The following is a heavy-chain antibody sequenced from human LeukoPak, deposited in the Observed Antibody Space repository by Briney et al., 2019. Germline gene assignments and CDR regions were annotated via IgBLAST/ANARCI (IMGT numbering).Heavy chain of an antibody. CDR2: ISGSGGST. Sequence: GGSLRLSCAASGFTFSSYGMSWVRQAPGKGLEWVSAISGSGGSTYYADSVKGRFTISRDNSKNTLYLQMNSLKTEDTAVYYCTTGHIVVVTARDAFDIWGQGTMVTVSS. CDR3: TTGHIVVVTARDAFDI. D-gene: IGHD2-21*02. J-gene: IGHJ3*02. V-gene: IGHV3-23*01. CDR1: GFTFSSYG.